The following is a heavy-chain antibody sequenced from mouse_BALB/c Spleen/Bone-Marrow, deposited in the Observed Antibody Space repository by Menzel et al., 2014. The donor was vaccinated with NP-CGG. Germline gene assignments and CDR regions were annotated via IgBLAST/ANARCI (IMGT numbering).Heavy chain of an antibody. CDR3: ARRDYAMDY. J-gene: IGHJ4*01. CDR2: INPGSGGT. V-gene: IGHV1-54*01. Sequence: VHLVESGAELVRPGTSVKVSCKASGYAFTNYLIEWVKQRPGQGLEWIGVINPGSGGTNYNEKFKGKATLTADKSSSTAYMQLSSLTSDDSAVYFCARRDYAMDYWGQGTSVTASS. CDR1: GYAFTNYL.